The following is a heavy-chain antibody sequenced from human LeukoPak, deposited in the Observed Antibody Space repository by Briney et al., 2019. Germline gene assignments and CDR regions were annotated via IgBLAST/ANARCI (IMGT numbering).Heavy chain of an antibody. J-gene: IGHJ6*02. D-gene: IGHD3-3*01. CDR3: ARESGNYDFWSGYSYYYGMDV. CDR2: IYTSGST. V-gene: IGHV4-4*07. CDR1: GGSISSYY. Sequence: SETLSLTCTVSGGSISSYYWSWIRQPAGKGLEWIGRIYTSGSTNYNPSLKSRVTMSVDTSKSQFSLKLSSVTAADTAVYYCARESGNYDFWSGYSYYYGMDVWGQGTTVTVSS.